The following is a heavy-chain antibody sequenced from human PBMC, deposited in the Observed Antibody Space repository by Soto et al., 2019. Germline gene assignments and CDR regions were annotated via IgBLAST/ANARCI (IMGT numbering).Heavy chain of an antibody. J-gene: IGHJ3*02. CDR1: GLIVSSTY. V-gene: IGHV3-66*01. Sequence: EVQLVESGGGLVQPGGSLRLSCAASGLIVSSTYMSWVRQAPGKGLEWVSVISNGGDTHYADSVKGRFSLSRDISNNTLHLQRISLRVEDTAVYHCAREPRYCSGGSCFITGDAFDIWGQGTMVTVSS. D-gene: IGHD2-15*01. CDR3: AREPRYCSGGSCFITGDAFDI. CDR2: ISNGGDT.